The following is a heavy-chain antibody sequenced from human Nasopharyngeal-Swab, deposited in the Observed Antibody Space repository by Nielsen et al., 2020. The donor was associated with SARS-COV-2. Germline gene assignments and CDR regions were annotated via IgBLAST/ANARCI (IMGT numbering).Heavy chain of an antibody. D-gene: IGHD3-3*01. Sequence: GESLKISCVASGFTFRDYWMSWVRQAPGKGLEWVANIKQDGSEKYYVDSVKGRFTISRDNAKNSLYLQMNSLRAEDTAVYYCAREGYDFWSGYPARSYYYYGMDVWGQGTTVTVSS. CDR1: GFTFRDYW. J-gene: IGHJ6*02. CDR3: AREGYDFWSGYPARSYYYYGMDV. V-gene: IGHV3-7*01. CDR2: IKQDGSEK.